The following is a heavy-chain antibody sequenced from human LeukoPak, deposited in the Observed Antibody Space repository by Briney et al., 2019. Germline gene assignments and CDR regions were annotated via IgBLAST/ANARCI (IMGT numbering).Heavy chain of an antibody. CDR2: SNPSSGGT. CDR3: ARGPGGGYDWLGH. J-gene: IGHJ4*02. CDR1: GYIFTGYY. V-gene: IGHV1-2*02. Sequence: ASVKVSCKASGYIFTGYYLHWVRQAPGRGLEWMGWSNPSSGGTNYAQKFQGRVAMTRDTSISTAYMELSRLRSDDTAVYYCARGPGGGYDWLGHWGQGTLVTVSS. D-gene: IGHD5-12*01.